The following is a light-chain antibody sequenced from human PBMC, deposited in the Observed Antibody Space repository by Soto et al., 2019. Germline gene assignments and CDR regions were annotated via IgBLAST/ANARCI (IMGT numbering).Light chain of an antibody. Sequence: EIVMTQSPATLSVAPGEGATLSCKASQNVYNNLAWYQQRPGQPPRLLIYDESTRATGISDRFSGSGYGTEFTLTISSLQSEDFSVYFCQQCRNWPLTFGGGTKVEIK. CDR3: QQCRNWPLT. J-gene: IGKJ4*01. CDR2: DES. CDR1: QNVYNN. V-gene: IGKV3-15*01.